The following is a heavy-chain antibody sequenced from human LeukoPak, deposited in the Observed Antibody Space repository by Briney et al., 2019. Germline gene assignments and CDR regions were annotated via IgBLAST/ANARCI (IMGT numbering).Heavy chain of an antibody. CDR3: ARVVYYDSSGYYA. Sequence: PGGSLRLSCAASGFTFSSYAMSWVRQAPGKGLEWVSAISGSGGSTYYADSVKGRFTISRDNAKNSLYLQMNSLRAEDTAVYYCARVVYYDSSGYYAWGQGTLVTVSS. J-gene: IGHJ5*02. V-gene: IGHV3-23*01. D-gene: IGHD3-22*01. CDR2: ISGSGGST. CDR1: GFTFSSYA.